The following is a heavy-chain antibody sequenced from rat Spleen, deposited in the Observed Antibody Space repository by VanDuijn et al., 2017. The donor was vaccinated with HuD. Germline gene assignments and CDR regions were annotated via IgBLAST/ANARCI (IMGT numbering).Heavy chain of an antibody. J-gene: IGHJ2*01. V-gene: IGHV5-25*01. CDR2: ISTSGGST. CDR1: GFTFSNYD. D-gene: IGHD1-10*01. Sequence: EVQLVESGGGLMQPGRSLKLSCAASGFTFSNYDMAWVRQAPTKGLEWVASISTSGGSTYYRDSVKGRFTVSRDNAKSTLYLQMDSLRSEDTATYYCARVEYNNRYFDYWGQGVMVTVSS. CDR3: ARVEYNNRYFDY.